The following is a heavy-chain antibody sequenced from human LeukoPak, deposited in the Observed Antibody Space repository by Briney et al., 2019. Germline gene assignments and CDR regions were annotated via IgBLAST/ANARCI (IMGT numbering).Heavy chain of an antibody. Sequence: GGSLRLSCAASGFTFGHYEMNWVRQAPGKGLEWVSYISSSGSTIYYADSVKGRFTVSRDNAKKSLSLQMNSLRAEDTAVYYCARDRDITVIVYFDSWGQGTLVTVSS. CDR1: GFTFGHYE. D-gene: IGHD3-22*01. CDR3: ARDRDITVIVYFDS. CDR2: ISSSGSTI. J-gene: IGHJ4*02. V-gene: IGHV3-48*03.